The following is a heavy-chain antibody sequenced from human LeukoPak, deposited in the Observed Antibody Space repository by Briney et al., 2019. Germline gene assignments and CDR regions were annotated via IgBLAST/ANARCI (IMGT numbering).Heavy chain of an antibody. Sequence: PGGSLRLSCAASGFTFSSYAMSWVRQAPGKGLEWVSDISGSGGSTHYADSVKGRFTISRDNSKNTLYLQMNSLRAEDTAVYYCAKDGTWIQLWLIPVGAFDIWGQGTMVTVSS. V-gene: IGHV3-23*01. J-gene: IGHJ3*02. CDR2: ISGSGGST. D-gene: IGHD5-18*01. CDR3: AKDGTWIQLWLIPVGAFDI. CDR1: GFTFSSYA.